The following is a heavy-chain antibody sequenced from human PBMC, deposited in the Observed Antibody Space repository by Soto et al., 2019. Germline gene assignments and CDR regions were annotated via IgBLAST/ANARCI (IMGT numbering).Heavy chain of an antibody. D-gene: IGHD5-18*01. CDR2: IIPIFGTA. J-gene: IGHJ4*02. CDR1: GGMFSSYA. Sequence: SGMVSCKASGGMFSSYARRWVRQAPGAGLEWMGGIIPIFGTAVYAQKFQGRVTITAVASTSTAYMELSSLSSEGTAVYYCARNASDVETASSATRARNDYWGQGTLDTVSS. CDR3: ARNASDVETASSATRARNDY. V-gene: IGHV1-69*01.